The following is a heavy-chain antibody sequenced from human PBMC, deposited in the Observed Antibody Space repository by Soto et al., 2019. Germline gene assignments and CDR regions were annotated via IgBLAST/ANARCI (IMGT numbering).Heavy chain of an antibody. V-gene: IGHV3-74*01. CDR1: GFTFGSYW. D-gene: IGHD3-3*01. J-gene: IGHJ6*03. Sequence: EVQLVESGGGLVQPGGSLRLSCAASGFTFGSYWMHWVRQAPGKGLVWVSRINSDGSSTSYADSVKGRFTISRDNAKNTLYLQMNSLRAEDTAVYYCARDPLPYYDFWSGYYGDYYYYMDVWGKGTTVTVSS. CDR2: INSDGSST. CDR3: ARDPLPYYDFWSGYYGDYYYYMDV.